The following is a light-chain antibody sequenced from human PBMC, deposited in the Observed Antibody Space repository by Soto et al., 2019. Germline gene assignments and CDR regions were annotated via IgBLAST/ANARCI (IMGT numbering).Light chain of an antibody. CDR2: EVT. CDR1: SSDIGGYDH. Sequence: QSALTQPPSASGSPGQSVTISCTGTSSDIGGYDHVSWYQQHPGKAPKVMIYEVTKRPSGVPDRFSGSKAGNTASLTVFGLQAEDEADYYCSSYTSTSTLVFGGGTKVTVL. CDR3: SSYTSTSTLV. J-gene: IGLJ3*02. V-gene: IGLV2-8*01.